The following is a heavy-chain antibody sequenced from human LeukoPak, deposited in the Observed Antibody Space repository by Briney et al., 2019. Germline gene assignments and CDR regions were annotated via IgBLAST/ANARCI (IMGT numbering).Heavy chain of an antibody. Sequence: GGSLRLSCVGSGFTFSNYLMNWVRQAPGKGLEWVSAINRYGNTFYADSVKGRFTISRDNSKNTLYLQVNSLRAEDTAVYYCAKEEYSGSLLTLDYWGQGTLLTVSS. CDR3: AKEEYSGSLLTLDY. V-gene: IGHV3-23*01. CDR2: INRYGNT. D-gene: IGHD1-26*01. J-gene: IGHJ4*02. CDR1: GFTFSNYL.